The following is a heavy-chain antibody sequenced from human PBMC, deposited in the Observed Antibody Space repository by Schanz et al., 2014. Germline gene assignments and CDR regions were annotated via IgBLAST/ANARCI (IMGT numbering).Heavy chain of an antibody. J-gene: IGHJ4*02. D-gene: IGHD6-13*01. Sequence: QVQLAQSGAEVKKPGSSMKVSCKASGGTFNSYTINWVRQAPGQGLEWMGMINPSGGSTTYAQKFQGRVTMTRDTSTSTVYMELSSLRSEYTAVYYCARDGVDAAAGGNYWGQGTLVTVSS. CDR1: GGTFNSYT. CDR3: ARDGVDAAAGGNY. CDR2: INPSGGST. V-gene: IGHV1-46*02.